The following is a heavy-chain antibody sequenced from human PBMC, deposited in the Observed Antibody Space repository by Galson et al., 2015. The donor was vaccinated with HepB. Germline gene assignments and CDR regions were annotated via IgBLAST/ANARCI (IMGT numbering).Heavy chain of an antibody. CDR3: ARGGGDSSGWYHPPRAERFDP. CDR2: IHHSGST. D-gene: IGHD6-19*01. J-gene: IGHJ5*02. Sequence: LTCAVYGGSFSGYYWSWIRQPPGKGLEWIGEIHHSGSTNYNPSLKSRVTISVDTSKNQFSLKLSSVTAADTAVYYCARGGGDSSGWYHPPRAERFDPWGQGTLVTVSS. CDR1: GGSFSGYY. V-gene: IGHV4-34*01.